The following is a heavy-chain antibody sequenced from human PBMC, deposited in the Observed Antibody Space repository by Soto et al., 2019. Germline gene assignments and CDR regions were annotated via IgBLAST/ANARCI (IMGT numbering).Heavy chain of an antibody. CDR1: LDPFSGHW. Sequence: GESLKISCKTSLDPFSGHWISWVRQVPGRGLQWMGNIDPSDSYINYKPAFRGHVTFSVDKSSSTAYLHWSSLGPSDTAIYYCARHGASIWLGYGGKGTVVTVSS. J-gene: IGHJ4*02. V-gene: IGHV5-10-1*01. CDR3: ARHGASIWLGY. D-gene: IGHD6-19*01. CDR2: IDPSDSYI.